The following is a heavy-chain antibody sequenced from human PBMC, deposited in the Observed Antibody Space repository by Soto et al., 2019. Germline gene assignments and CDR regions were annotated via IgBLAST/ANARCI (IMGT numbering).Heavy chain of an antibody. CDR3: AKACGFESPVRGSSWYYFDY. V-gene: IGHV3-23*01. J-gene: IGHJ4*02. CDR1: GFTFSSYA. CDR2: ISGSGGST. D-gene: IGHD6-13*01. Sequence: GGSLRLSCAASGFTFSSYAMSWVRQAPGKGLEWVSAISGSGGSTYYADSVKGRFTISRDNSKNTLYLQMNSLRAEDTAVYYCAKACGFESPVRGSSWYYFDYWGQGTLVPVSS.